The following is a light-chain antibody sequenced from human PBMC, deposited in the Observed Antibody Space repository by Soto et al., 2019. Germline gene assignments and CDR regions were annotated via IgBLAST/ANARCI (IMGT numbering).Light chain of an antibody. Sequence: NFMLTQPHSVSESPGKTVTISCTRSSGGIASNYVQWYQQRPGSAPTTVIYKNNQRPSGVPARFSGSTDGSSNSASLTISGLQIEDEADYYCQSYDTTNVVFGGGTKVTVL. CDR2: KNN. J-gene: IGLJ2*01. CDR3: QSYDTTNVV. CDR1: SGGIASNY. V-gene: IGLV6-57*04.